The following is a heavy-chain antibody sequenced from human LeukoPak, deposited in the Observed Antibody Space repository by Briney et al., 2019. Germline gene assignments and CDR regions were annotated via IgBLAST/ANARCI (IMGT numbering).Heavy chain of an antibody. D-gene: IGHD6-13*01. J-gene: IGHJ4*02. V-gene: IGHV4-39*07. Sequence: EPSETLSLTCTVSGGSIGSSTYYWGWIRQPPGKGLEWIGSIYDRGTTHYNPSLKSRVTISLDTSKNQFSLRLTSMTAADTAVYYCAKRGSNTWSDFDYWGQGTLVTVSS. CDR3: AKRGSNTWSDFDY. CDR2: IYDRGTT. CDR1: GGSIGSSTYY.